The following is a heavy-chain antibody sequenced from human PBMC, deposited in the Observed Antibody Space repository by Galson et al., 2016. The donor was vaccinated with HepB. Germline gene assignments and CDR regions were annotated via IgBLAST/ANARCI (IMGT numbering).Heavy chain of an antibody. CDR1: GFRFSDYN. V-gene: IGHV3-48*01. D-gene: IGHD3-3*01. CDR2: ISASSGTI. J-gene: IGHJ4*02. CDR3: GLGQDEMPTIFDF. Sequence: SLRLSCAASGFRFSDYNMNWVRQAPGRGLEWVAYISASSGTIYYADSVKGRFTISRDNANNSLSLQMNSLRAYDTAAYYCGLGQDEMPTIFDFWGQGALVTVSS.